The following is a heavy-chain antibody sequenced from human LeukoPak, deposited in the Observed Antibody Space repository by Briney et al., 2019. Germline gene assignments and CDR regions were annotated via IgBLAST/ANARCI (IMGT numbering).Heavy chain of an antibody. CDR2: MSFDGSYK. D-gene: IGHD2-8*02. V-gene: IGHV3-30*03. CDR3: ARDLHCAGGECYYGLMY. Sequence: GGSLRLSCAASGFTFNTYAMHWVRQAPGKGLEWVAVMSFDGSYKHYADSVKGRFTISRDNSKSTLYVQMNSLRVEDTAVYYCARDLHCAGGECYYGLMYWSQGTLVVVSS. CDR1: GFTFNTYA. J-gene: IGHJ4*02.